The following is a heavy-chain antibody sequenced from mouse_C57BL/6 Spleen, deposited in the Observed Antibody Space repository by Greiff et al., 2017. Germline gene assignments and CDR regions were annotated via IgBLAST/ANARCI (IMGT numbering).Heavy chain of an antibody. Sequence: EVQLQQSGPELVKPGASVKISCKASGYSFTGYYMNWVKQSPEKSLEWIGEINPSTGGTTYNQKFKAKATLTVDKSSSTAYMQLKSLTSEDSAVYYCARDYYGYWYFDVWGTGTTVTVSS. V-gene: IGHV1-42*01. D-gene: IGHD1-1*01. CDR3: ARDYYGYWYFDV. CDR2: INPSTGGT. J-gene: IGHJ1*03. CDR1: GYSFTGYY.